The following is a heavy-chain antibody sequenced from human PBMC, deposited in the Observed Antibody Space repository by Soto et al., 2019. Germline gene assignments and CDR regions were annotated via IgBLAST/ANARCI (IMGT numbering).Heavy chain of an antibody. V-gene: IGHV3-48*02. CDR1: GFTFSSYS. D-gene: IGHD6-6*01. CDR3: ARNYTMYTSSSCGMDV. CDR2: ISSSGSTT. Sequence: GGSLRLSCAASGFTFSSYSMNWVRQAPGKGLQWVSYISSSGSTTYYADSVRGRFTISRDNAKNSLYLQMNSLRDEDTAVYYCARNYTMYTSSSCGMDVWGQGTTVTVSS. J-gene: IGHJ6*02.